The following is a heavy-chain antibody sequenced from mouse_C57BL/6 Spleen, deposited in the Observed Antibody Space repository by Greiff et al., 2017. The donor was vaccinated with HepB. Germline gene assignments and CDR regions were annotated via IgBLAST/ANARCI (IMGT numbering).Heavy chain of an antibody. V-gene: IGHV5-17*01. CDR2: ISSGSSTI. Sequence: EVKLVESGGGLVKPGGSLKLSCAASGFTFSDYGMHWVRQAPEKGLEWVAYISSGSSTIYYADTVKGRFTISRDNAKNTLFLQMTSLRSEDTAMYYCARSPLPVYAMDYWGQGTSVTVSS. D-gene: IGHD2-10*01. CDR1: GFTFSDYG. CDR3: ARSPLPVYAMDY. J-gene: IGHJ4*01.